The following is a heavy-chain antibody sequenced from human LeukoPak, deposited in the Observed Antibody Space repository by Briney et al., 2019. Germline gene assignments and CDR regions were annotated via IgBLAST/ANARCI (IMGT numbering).Heavy chain of an antibody. V-gene: IGHV3-33*01. CDR1: GFIFGNYG. Sequence: GGSLRLSCAAPGFIFGNYGMHWVRQAPGKGLEWVAGIWYDGRNEDYVDSVKGRFTISRDNSKHTLYVQMNSLRVEDTAVYYCARDKYCSGASCWHGMDVWGQGTTVTVSS. J-gene: IGHJ6*02. D-gene: IGHD2-15*01. CDR2: IWYDGRNE. CDR3: ARDKYCSGASCWHGMDV.